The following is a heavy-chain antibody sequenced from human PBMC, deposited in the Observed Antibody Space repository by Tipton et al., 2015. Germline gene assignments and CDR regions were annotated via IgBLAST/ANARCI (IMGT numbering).Heavy chain of an antibody. CDR3: AAYYGYYYGMDV. D-gene: IGHD3-3*01. CDR2: ISGSGASM. CDR1: GFRFSDHS. V-gene: IGHV3-11*01. Sequence: SLRLSCAASGFRFSDHSMSWIRQVPGTGLEWISYISGSGASMYYADSVKGRFTISRDNAKNSVFLQMNSLRAEDTALYYCAAYYGYYYGMDVWGQGTTVTVSS. J-gene: IGHJ6*02.